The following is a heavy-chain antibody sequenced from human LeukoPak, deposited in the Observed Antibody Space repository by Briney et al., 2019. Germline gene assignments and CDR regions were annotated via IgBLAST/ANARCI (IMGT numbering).Heavy chain of an antibody. Sequence: SETLSLTCTVSGGTISSGDYYWSWIPQPPGKGLEWIGYIYYSGSTYYNPSLKSRVTISVDTSKNQFSLKLSSVTAADTAVYYCARGGGIYYDSSGYPSWDYWGQGTLVTVSS. CDR2: IYYSGST. CDR1: GGTISSGDYY. CDR3: ARGGGIYYDSSGYPSWDY. V-gene: IGHV4-30-4*01. J-gene: IGHJ4*02. D-gene: IGHD3-22*01.